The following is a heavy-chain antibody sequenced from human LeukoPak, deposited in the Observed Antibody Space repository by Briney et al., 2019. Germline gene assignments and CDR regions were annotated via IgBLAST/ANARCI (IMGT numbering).Heavy chain of an antibody. CDR1: GYIFINYA. Sequence: ASVKVSCKASGYIFINYAVHWVRQAPGQRHEWMGWINVGNGNTEYSQKFQGRITITRDTSANTAYMELISLRSEDTAVYFCARVYCSSTSCRYYFDYWSQGTLVTVSS. J-gene: IGHJ4*02. D-gene: IGHD2-2*01. CDR3: ARVYCSSTSCRYYFDY. V-gene: IGHV1-3*01. CDR2: INVGNGNT.